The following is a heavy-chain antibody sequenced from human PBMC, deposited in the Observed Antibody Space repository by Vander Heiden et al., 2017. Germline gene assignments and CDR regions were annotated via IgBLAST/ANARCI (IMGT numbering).Heavy chain of an antibody. D-gene: IGHD3-10*01. V-gene: IGHV2-5*02. CDR3: AHRVNGSGFGY. CDR1: GFSLNTGGEG. J-gene: IGHJ4*02. CDR2: IYWDDDQ. Sequence: QITLKESGPTLVKPTQTLTLPCTFSGFSLNTGGEGVAWIRQPPGKALEWLALIYWDDDQRYSQSLNSRLTITKDTSKNQVVLIMTDMGPVDTATYFCAHRVNGSGFGYWGQGTLVTVSS.